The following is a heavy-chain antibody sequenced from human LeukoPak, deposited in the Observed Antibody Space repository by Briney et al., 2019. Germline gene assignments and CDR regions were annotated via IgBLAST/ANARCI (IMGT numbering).Heavy chain of an antibody. CDR1: GGTFSNYA. CDR2: IIPIFGTA. Sequence: SVKVSCKASGGTFSNYAISWVRQAPGQGLEWMGGIIPIFGTANYAQKFQGRVTITADESTSTAYMELSSLRSEDTAVYYCATAYDSSGAFDIWGQGTMVTVSS. V-gene: IGHV1-69*01. J-gene: IGHJ3*02. CDR3: ATAYDSSGAFDI. D-gene: IGHD5-12*01.